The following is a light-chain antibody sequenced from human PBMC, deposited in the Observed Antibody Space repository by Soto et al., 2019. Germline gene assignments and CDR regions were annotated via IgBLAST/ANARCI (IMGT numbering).Light chain of an antibody. CDR1: SSNIGAGYY. CDR2: GNN. Sequence: QAVVTQPPSVSGAPGQRVTISCTGSSSNIGAGYYVHWYQQLPGTAPKLFIFGNNNRPSGVPDRFSGSKSGTSASLAITGLQAEDEADYYCQSFDRSLSGRVFGGGTKLTVL. CDR3: QSFDRSLSGRV. V-gene: IGLV1-40*01. J-gene: IGLJ3*02.